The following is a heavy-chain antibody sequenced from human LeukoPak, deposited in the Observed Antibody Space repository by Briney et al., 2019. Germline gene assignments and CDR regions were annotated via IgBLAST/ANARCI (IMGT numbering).Heavy chain of an antibody. CDR1: GGSISSYY. CDR2: IYYSGST. CDR3: ARHNPQFYGMDV. Sequence: SETLSLTCTVSGGSISSYYWSWIRQPPEKGLEWIGYIYYSGSTNYNPSLKSRVTISVDTSKNQFSLKLSSVTAADTAVYYCARHNPQFYGMDVWGQGTTVTVSS. J-gene: IGHJ6*02. V-gene: IGHV4-59*08. D-gene: IGHD1-14*01.